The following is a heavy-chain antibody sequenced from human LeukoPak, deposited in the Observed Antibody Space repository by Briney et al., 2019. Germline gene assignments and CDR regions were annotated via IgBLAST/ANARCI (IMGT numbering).Heavy chain of an antibody. CDR1: GYTFTSYG. D-gene: IGHD1-26*01. CDR2: ISVYNGNT. Sequence: ASVKVSCKASGYTFTSYGISWVRQAPGQGLEWMTWISVYNGNTNYAQKLQGRVTMTTDTSTSTAYMELRSLRSDDTAVYYCARDPGLYSGSPGGDAFDIWGQGTMVTVSS. J-gene: IGHJ3*02. CDR3: ARDPGLYSGSPGGDAFDI. V-gene: IGHV1-18*01.